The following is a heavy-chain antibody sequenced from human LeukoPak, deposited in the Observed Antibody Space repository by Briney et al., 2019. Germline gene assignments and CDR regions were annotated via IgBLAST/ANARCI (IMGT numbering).Heavy chain of an antibody. CDR2: INPISGGT. D-gene: IGHD1-1*01. V-gene: IGHV1-2*02. J-gene: IGHJ4*02. Sequence: ASVNVSCKVSGYTFTTYYMHWVRQAPGQGLEWMGWINPISGGTDYAQKFQGRVTMTRDTSITTVYMDLSRLTSDDTAVYYCARDRSTTGTSLTDYWGQGTVVTVSS. CDR3: ARDRSTTGTSLTDY. CDR1: GYTFTTYY.